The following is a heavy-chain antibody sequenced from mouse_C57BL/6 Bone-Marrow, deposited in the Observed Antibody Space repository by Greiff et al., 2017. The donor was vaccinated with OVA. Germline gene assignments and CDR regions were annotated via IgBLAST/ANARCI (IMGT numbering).Heavy chain of an antibody. CDR1: GFTFSDYG. D-gene: IGHD2-14*01. J-gene: IGHJ4*01. CDR2: ISSGSSTI. Sequence: EVQRVESGGGLVKPGGSLKLSCAASGFTFSDYGMHWVRQAPEKGLEWVAYISSGSSTIYYADTVKGRFTISRDNAKNTLFLQMTSLRSEDTAMYYCARGGYDWAMDYWGQGTSVTVSS. V-gene: IGHV5-17*01. CDR3: ARGGYDWAMDY.